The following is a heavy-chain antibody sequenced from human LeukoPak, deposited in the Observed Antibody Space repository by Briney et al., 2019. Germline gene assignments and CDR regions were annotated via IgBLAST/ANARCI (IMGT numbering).Heavy chain of an antibody. CDR2: LNSDGSST. V-gene: IGHV3-74*01. CDR1: GLSFSSYW. J-gene: IGHJ4*02. CDR3: VRGGYYVSGSFDY. D-gene: IGHD3-10*01. Sequence: QPGGSLGLSCAASGLSFSSYWMHWVRRVPGKGLVWVSRLNSDGSSTSYADSVKGRFTISRDNAKNTLYLQMNSLRAEDTAVYYCVRGGYYVSGSFDYWGQGTLVTVSS.